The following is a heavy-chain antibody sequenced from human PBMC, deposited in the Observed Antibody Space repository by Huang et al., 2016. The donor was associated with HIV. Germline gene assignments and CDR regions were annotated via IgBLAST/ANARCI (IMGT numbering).Heavy chain of an antibody. Sequence: QEQLVQSGAEVKRSGASVKVSCKASTHTFTKYDINWVRQATGQGLEWRGWMNPNSGNTGFAQKFQGRVTLTRDSSINTAYMEVTNLRSDDTAMYYFARYCSGGPCYSSHAFDVWGHGTKVTV. V-gene: IGHV1-8*01. CDR2: MNPNSGNT. J-gene: IGHJ3*01. CDR1: THTFTKYD. CDR3: ARYCSGGPCYSSHAFDV. D-gene: IGHD2-15*01.